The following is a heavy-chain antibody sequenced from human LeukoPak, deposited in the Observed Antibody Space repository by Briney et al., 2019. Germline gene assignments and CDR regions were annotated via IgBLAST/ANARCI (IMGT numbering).Heavy chain of an antibody. J-gene: IGHJ6*03. CDR1: GFTFSSYG. CDR3: ARVSYRPGYYYMDV. D-gene: IGHD3-16*02. Sequence: GRSLRLSCAASGFTFSSYGMHWVRQAPGKGLEWVSVIYSGGSTYYADSVKGRFTISRDNSKNTLYLQMNSLRAEDTAVYYCARVSYRPGYYYMDVWGKGTTVTVSS. CDR2: IYSGGST. V-gene: IGHV3-66*02.